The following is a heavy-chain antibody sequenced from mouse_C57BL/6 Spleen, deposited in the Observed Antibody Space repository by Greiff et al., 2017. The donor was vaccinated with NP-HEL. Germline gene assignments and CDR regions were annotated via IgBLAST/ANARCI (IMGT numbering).Heavy chain of an antibody. CDR3: ARWGPDYFDY. CDR1: GYTFTDYY. V-gene: IGHV1-26*01. D-gene: IGHD3-3*01. CDR2: INPNNGGT. Sequence: VQLQQSGPELVKPGASVKISCKASGYTFTDYYMNWVKQSHGKSLEWIGDINPNNGGTSYNQKFKGKATLTVDKSSSTAYMELRSLTSEDSAVYYCARWGPDYFDYWGQGTTLTVSS. J-gene: IGHJ2*01.